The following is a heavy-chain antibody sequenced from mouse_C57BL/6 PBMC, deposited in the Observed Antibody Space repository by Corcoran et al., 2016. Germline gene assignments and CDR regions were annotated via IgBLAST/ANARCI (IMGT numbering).Heavy chain of an antibody. CDR1: GYSFTIYG. D-gene: IGHD2-4*01. V-gene: IGHV9-3*01. CDR3: ARGIGYYYDFY. J-gene: IGHJ3*01. Sequence: QIQLVQSGPELKKTGETVKISCKASGYSFTIYGMSWVKQDPGKGLKWMGWINTYSGVPTYADDFKGRFAFSLETSASTAYLQINNLKNEDTATYFCARGIGYYYDFYWGQGTLVTVSA. CDR2: INTYSGVP.